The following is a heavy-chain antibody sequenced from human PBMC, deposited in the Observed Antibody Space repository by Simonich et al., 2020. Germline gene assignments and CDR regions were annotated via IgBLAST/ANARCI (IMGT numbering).Heavy chain of an antibody. V-gene: IGHV4-59*01. CDR3: ARGGLYFDY. D-gene: IGHD2-15*01. CDR1: GGSISSYY. Sequence: QVQLQESGPGLVKPSETLSLTCTGSGGSISSYYWSWIRQPPGKGLEWIGYIYSMGSTNYNPSLKSRATISVDTSKNQFSLKLSSVTAADTAVYYCARGGLYFDYWGQGTLVTVSS. J-gene: IGHJ4*02. CDR2: IYSMGST.